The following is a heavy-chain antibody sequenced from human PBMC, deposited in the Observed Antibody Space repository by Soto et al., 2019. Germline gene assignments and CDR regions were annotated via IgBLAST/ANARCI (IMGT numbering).Heavy chain of an antibody. V-gene: IGHV1-69*01. CDR2: IVPIYRTA. D-gene: IGHD6-13*01. Sequence: QVQLVQSGAEVKKPGSSVKVSCKASGGTFSSYRINWVRQAPGQGLEWVGGIVPIYRTADYAQKFQGRVTITADGSARTSYMALPSLKSPDTAVYYCVRDSGAKLSSSWGQGTLVTVSS. CDR1: GGTFSSYR. CDR3: VRDSGAKLSSS. J-gene: IGHJ4*02.